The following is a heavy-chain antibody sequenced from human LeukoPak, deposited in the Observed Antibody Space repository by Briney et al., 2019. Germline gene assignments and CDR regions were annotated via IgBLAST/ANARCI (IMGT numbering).Heavy chain of an antibody. D-gene: IGHD5-12*01. V-gene: IGHV4-30-4*08. J-gene: IGHJ4*02. CDR2: IYYSGST. Sequence: SQTLSLTCTVSGDSISSGDYYWSWIRQPPGKGLEWIGYIYYSGSTYYNLSLKSRVTISVDTSKNQFSLKLSSVTATDTAVYYCARQFSHSSYDRKFDYWGQGTLVTVSS. CDR3: ARQFSHSSYDRKFDY. CDR1: GDSISSGDYY.